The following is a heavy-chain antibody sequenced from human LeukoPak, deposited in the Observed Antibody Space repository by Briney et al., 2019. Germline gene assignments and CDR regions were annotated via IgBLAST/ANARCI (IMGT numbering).Heavy chain of an antibody. CDR2: ISYDGSNK. CDR1: GFTFSSYG. J-gene: IGHJ4*02. Sequence: GGSLRLSCAASGFTFSSYGMHWVRQAPGKGLEWVAVISYDGSNKYYADSVKGRFTISRDNSKNTLYLRMNSLRAEDTAVYYCANSGASDYWGLGTPVTVSS. V-gene: IGHV3-30*18. CDR3: ANSGASDY. D-gene: IGHD4-17*01.